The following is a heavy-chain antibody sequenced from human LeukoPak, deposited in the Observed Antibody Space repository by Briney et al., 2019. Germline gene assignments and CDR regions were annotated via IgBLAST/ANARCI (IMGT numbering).Heavy chain of an antibody. V-gene: IGHV1-3*01. CDR3: ARDSGSGSNDY. D-gene: IGHD1-26*01. CDR1: GYTFTSYA. Sequence: ASVKVSCTASGYTFTSYAIHWVRQAPGQRLEWMGWISAGNGNTKYSQNFQGRVTFISNTSATTAFMELSSLRSEDAAVHYCARDSGSGSNDYWGQGTLVTVSS. J-gene: IGHJ4*02. CDR2: ISAGNGNT.